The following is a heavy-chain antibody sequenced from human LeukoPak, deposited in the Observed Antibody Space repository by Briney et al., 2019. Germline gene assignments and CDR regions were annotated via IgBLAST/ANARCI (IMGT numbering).Heavy chain of an antibody. CDR3: AKDRTTSSRIFDY. CDR1: GSTFSNYT. D-gene: IGHD1-1*01. CDR2: FTSGGST. J-gene: IGHJ4*02. V-gene: IGHV3-23*01. Sequence: GGSLRLSCAASGSTFSNYTMNWVRQAPGKGLEWVSGFTSGGSTYYADSVKGRFTISRDNSKNTLYLQTNSLSAEDTAVYYCAKDRTTSSRIFDYWGQGTLVTVSS.